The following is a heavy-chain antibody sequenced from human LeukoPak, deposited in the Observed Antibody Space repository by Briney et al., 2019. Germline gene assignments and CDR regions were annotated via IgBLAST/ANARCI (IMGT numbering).Heavy chain of an antibody. Sequence: GGSLRLSCAASGFTVSSSYMCWVRQAPGKGLEWVSVIYSGGSTYYADSVKGRFTISRDNSKNTLYLQMNSLRAEDTAVYYCAKLTRGLVDYWGQGTLVTVSS. CDR2: IYSGGST. CDR3: AKLTRGLVDY. V-gene: IGHV3-66*02. J-gene: IGHJ4*02. D-gene: IGHD3-10*01. CDR1: GFTVSSSY.